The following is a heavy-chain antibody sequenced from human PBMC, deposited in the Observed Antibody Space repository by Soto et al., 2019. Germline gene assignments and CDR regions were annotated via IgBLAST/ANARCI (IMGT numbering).Heavy chain of an antibody. CDR3: ATLGDYVQWFDP. J-gene: IGHJ5*02. V-gene: IGHV1-24*01. CDR2: FDPEDGET. D-gene: IGHD4-17*01. CDR1: GYTLTELS. Sequence: ASVKVSCKVSGYTLTELSMHWVRQAPGKGLEWMGGFDPEDGETIYAQKFQGRVTMTEDTSTDTAYMELSSLRSEDTAVYYCATLGDYVQWFDPWGQGTLVTVSS.